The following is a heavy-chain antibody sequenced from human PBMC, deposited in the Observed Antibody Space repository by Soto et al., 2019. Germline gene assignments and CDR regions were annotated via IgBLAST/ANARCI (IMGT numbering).Heavy chain of an antibody. CDR2: IIPIFGTA. V-gene: IGHV1-69*01. CDR3: AREMADNLYAHPRFDY. CDR1: GGTFSSYA. J-gene: IGHJ4*02. D-gene: IGHD6-19*01. Sequence: QVQLVQSGAEVKKPGSSVKVSCKASGGTFSSYAISWVRQAPGQGLEWMGGIIPIFGTANYAQKFQGRVTITADESTSTAYMELSSLRSEDTAVYYCAREMADNLYAHPRFDYWGQGTLVTVSS.